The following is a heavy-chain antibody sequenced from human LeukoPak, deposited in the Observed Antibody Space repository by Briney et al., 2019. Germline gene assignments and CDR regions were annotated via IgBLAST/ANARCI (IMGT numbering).Heavy chain of an antibody. Sequence: GGSLRLSCAASGFTFSSYGMHWVRQAPGKGLEWVAFIRYDGSNKYYADSVKGRFTISRDNSKNTLYLQMNSLRAEDTAVYYCAKVGSVVPATIYYGMDVWGQGTTVTVSS. CDR3: AKVGSVVPATIYYGMDV. J-gene: IGHJ6*02. D-gene: IGHD2-2*02. CDR2: IRYDGSNK. V-gene: IGHV3-30*02. CDR1: GFTFSSYG.